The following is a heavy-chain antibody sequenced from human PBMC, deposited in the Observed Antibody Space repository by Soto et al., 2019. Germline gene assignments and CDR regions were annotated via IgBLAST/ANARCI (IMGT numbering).Heavy chain of an antibody. J-gene: IGHJ4*02. Sequence: PSETLSLTCAVSGGSISSSNWWSWVRQPPGKGLEWIGEIYHSGSTNYNPSLKSRVTISVDKSKNQFSLKLSSVTAADTAVYYCARGGLGGTTVTTIDYWGQGTLVTVSS. CDR3: ARGGLGGTTVTTIDY. D-gene: IGHD4-17*01. V-gene: IGHV4-4*02. CDR1: GGSISSSNW. CDR2: IYHSGST.